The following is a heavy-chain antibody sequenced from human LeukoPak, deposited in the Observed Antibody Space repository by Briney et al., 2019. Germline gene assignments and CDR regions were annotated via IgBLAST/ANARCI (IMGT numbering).Heavy chain of an antibody. V-gene: IGHV3-30*02. CDR2: IRYDGSNK. D-gene: IGHD6-13*01. Sequence: GGSLRLSCAASGFTFSSYGMHWVRQAPGKGLEWVAFIRYDGSNKYYADSVKGRFTISGDNSKNTLYLQMNSLRAEDAAVYYCAKGQGKAAAAFDYWGQGTLVTVSS. J-gene: IGHJ4*02. CDR3: AKGQGKAAAAFDY. CDR1: GFTFSSYG.